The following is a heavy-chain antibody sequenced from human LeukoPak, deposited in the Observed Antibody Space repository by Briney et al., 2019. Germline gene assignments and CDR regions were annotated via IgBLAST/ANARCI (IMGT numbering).Heavy chain of an antibody. CDR1: GFTFSSYW. Sequence: GGSLRLSCAASGFTFSSYWMSWVRQAPGKGLEWVANIKQDGSEKYYVDSVKGRFTISRDNAKNSLYLQMNSLRAEDTAVYYCARSLPTYYYDSSGLSDYWGQGTLVTVSS. D-gene: IGHD3-22*01. CDR3: ARSLPTYYYDSSGLSDY. V-gene: IGHV3-7*01. CDR2: IKQDGSEK. J-gene: IGHJ4*02.